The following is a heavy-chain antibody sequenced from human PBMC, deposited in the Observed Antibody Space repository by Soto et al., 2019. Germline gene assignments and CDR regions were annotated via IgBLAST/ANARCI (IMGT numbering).Heavy chain of an antibody. V-gene: IGHV1-3*01. CDR3: ARDQRLKHRDLQRWFDP. J-gene: IGHJ5*02. CDR1: GYTFTSYA. Sequence: GASVKVSCKASGYTFTSYAMHWVRQAPGQRLEWMGWINAGNGNTKYSQKFQGRVTITRDTSASTAYMELSSLRSEDTAVYYCARDQRLKHRDLQRWFDPWGQGTLVTVSS. CDR2: INAGNGNT. D-gene: IGHD5-18*01.